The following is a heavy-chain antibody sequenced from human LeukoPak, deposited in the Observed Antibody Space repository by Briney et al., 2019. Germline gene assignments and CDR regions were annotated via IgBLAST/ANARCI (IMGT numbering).Heavy chain of an antibody. CDR2: INSDGSRT. V-gene: IGHV3-74*01. J-gene: IGHJ4*02. CDR1: GFTFSNYW. D-gene: IGHD2-15*01. CDR3: ARDINIVWFDY. Sequence: GGSLRLSCAASGFTFSNYWTHWVRHAPGKGLVWVSRINSDGSRTSYADSVKGRFTISRDNAKNTLNLLMNSLRAEDTAVYYCARDINIVWFDYWGQGTLVTVSS.